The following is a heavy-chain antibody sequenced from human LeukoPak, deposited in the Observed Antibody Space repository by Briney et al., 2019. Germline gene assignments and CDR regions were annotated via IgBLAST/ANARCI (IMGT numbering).Heavy chain of an antibody. CDR2: VHSGETT. Sequence: SETLPLTCTVSSGSISGSISGNRLYWNWIRQAAGKGLEWIGRVHSGETTNYNPSLAGRVTVSVDRSKNQFSLKLTSVTAADTAVYYCARAYYYGSGSYGLDYWGQGTLVTVSS. V-gene: IGHV4-61*10. D-gene: IGHD3-10*01. CDR3: ARAYYYGSGSYGLDY. CDR1: SGSISGSISGNRLY. J-gene: IGHJ4*02.